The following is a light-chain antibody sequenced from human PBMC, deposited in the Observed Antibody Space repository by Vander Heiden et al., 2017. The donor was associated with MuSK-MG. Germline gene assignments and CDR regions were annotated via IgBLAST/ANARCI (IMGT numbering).Light chain of an antibody. J-gene: IGLJ2*01. CDR2: QDS. CDR1: KLGDIY. Sequence: SYALTQPPSVSVSPRPTASITCSGHKLGDIYACWSQQQPGQSPVQVIYQDSKRPSGIPERFSGSNSGNTATLTISGTQAMDEADYYCQAWGSSPAVFGGGTKLTVL. V-gene: IGLV3-1*01. CDR3: QAWGSSPAV.